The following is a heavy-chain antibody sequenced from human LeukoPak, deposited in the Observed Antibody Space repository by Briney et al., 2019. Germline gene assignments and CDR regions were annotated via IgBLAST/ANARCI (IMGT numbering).Heavy chain of an antibody. CDR2: ICYSGIT. CDR3: ARLGSSGWYWAY. D-gene: IGHD6-19*01. J-gene: IGHJ4*02. CDR1: GVSISSSSYY. Sequence: SETLSLTCTVSGVSISSSSYYWGWTRQPPGAGLEGNGSICYSGITYYNPSLQSRVTIYVDTSKNQFSLILNSVTAADTAVYYCARLGSSGWYWAYWGQGTLVTVSS. V-gene: IGHV4-39*01.